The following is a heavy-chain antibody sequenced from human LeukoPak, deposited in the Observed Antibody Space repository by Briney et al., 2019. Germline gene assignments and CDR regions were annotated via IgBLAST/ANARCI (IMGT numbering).Heavy chain of an antibody. J-gene: IGHJ4*02. CDR2: INPNSGGT. CDR3: ARDHSRVEPWLRYVDY. D-gene: IGHD5-12*01. V-gene: IGHV1-2*02. Sequence: GASVEVSCKASGYTFTGYYMHWVRQAPGQGLEWMGWINPNSGGTNYAQKFQGRVTMTRDTSISTAYMELSRLRSDDTAVYYCARDHSRVEPWLRYVDYWGQGTLVTVSS. CDR1: GYTFTGYY.